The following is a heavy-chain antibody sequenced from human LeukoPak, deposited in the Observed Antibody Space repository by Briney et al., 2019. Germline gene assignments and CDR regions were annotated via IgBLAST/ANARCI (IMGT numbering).Heavy chain of an antibody. J-gene: IGHJ4*02. CDR2: ISGRGVST. V-gene: IGHV3-23*01. Sequence: GGSLRLSCAASGFTFSSYAMTWVRQAPGKGLEWVSAISGRGVSTYYADSVKGRFTIARDNSKNTLFLQMNSLGAEDTAVYYCAKDTVATVLYFDYWGQGTLVTVSS. CDR1: GFTFSSYA. CDR3: AKDTVATVLYFDY. D-gene: IGHD6-19*01.